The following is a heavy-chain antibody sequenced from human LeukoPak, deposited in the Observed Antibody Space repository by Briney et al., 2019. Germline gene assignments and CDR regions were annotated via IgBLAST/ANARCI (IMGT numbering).Heavy chain of an antibody. CDR1: GGSISSYY. J-gene: IGHJ4*02. CDR3: ARGTGVDFDY. Sequence: SETLSLXCTVSGGSISSYYWSWSRQPPGKGLEWIGYIYYSGSTNYNPSLKSRVTISVDTSKNQFSLKLSSVTAADTAVYYCARGTGVDFDYWGQGTLVTVSS. V-gene: IGHV4-59*01. D-gene: IGHD1-1*01. CDR2: IYYSGST.